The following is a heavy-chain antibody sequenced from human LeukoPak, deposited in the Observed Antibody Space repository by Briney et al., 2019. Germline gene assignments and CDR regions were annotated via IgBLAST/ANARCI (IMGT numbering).Heavy chain of an antibody. CDR2: ISYDGSNK. J-gene: IGHJ4*02. V-gene: IGHV3-30*03. CDR1: GFTFSSYG. Sequence: PGRSLRLSCAASGFTFSSYGMHWVRKAPGKGLEWVAVISYDGSNKYYADSVKGRFTISRDNSKNTLYLQMNSLRAEDTAVYYCARGRGLPVRPPNEGFLDYWGRGTLVTVSS. CDR3: ARGRGLPVRPPNEGFLDY. D-gene: IGHD6-6*01.